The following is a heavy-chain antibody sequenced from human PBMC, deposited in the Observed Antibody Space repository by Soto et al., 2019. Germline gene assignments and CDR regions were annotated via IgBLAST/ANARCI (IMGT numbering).Heavy chain of an antibody. Sequence: GGSVRLSCAASGFTFNTYAIHWVRQAPGKGLEWVAVMSHDGGNKYYAESVKGRFTISRDNSKNTLYLQMNSLRAEDTAVYYCARDGRERQWLNFSDYWCPGPLGPVSS. V-gene: IGHV3-30*04. CDR2: MSHDGGNK. CDR3: ARDGRERQWLNFSDY. D-gene: IGHD6-19*01. J-gene: IGHJ4*02. CDR1: GFTFNTYA.